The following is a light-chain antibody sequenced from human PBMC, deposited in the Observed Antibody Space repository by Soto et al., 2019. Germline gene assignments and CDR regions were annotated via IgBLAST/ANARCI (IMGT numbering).Light chain of an antibody. Sequence: EFVLTQSPGTLSLWPGERVTLSSVSSQSLTNSFIAWYQQRPGQAPRLLIYGASSRATGIPDRFSGSGSGTDFTLSISRLEPEDFAVYYCQQYGSSPATFGQGTKVDIK. J-gene: IGKJ1*01. CDR3: QQYGSSPAT. CDR2: GAS. V-gene: IGKV3-20*01. CDR1: QSLTNSF.